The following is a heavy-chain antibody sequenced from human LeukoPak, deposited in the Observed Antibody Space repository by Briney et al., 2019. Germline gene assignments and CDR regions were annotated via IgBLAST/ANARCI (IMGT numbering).Heavy chain of an antibody. CDR1: GLTFGTTA. Sequence: GGSLRLSCAVSGLTFGTTAMSWVRQTPGKGLEWVSAISNSGDRTYYGDFVKGRFIISRDNSKNTLYLQMSSLRAEDTAVYYCAKDLVYDSSGTTPNWFDPWGQGTLVTVSS. V-gene: IGHV3-23*01. CDR3: AKDLVYDSSGTTPNWFDP. CDR2: ISNSGDRT. D-gene: IGHD3-22*01. J-gene: IGHJ5*02.